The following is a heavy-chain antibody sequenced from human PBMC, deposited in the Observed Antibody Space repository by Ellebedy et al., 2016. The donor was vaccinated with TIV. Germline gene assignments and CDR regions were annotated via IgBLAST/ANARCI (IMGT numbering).Heavy chain of an antibody. Sequence: SETLSLXXAISGDSVSSNSAAWNWIRQSPSRGLEWLGRTYYRSKWYYDYAVSVKSRITINPDTSKNQFSLQLNSVTPEDTALYFCANTAPTGLFFEYWGQGSLVTVSS. D-gene: IGHD1-1*01. CDR1: GDSVSSNSAA. V-gene: IGHV6-1*01. J-gene: IGHJ4*02. CDR3: ANTAPTGLFFEY. CDR2: TYYRSKWYY.